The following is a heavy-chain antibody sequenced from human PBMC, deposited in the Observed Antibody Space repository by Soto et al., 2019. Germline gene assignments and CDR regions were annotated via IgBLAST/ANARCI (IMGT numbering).Heavy chain of an antibody. CDR2: IYPGDSDT. Sequence: PGESLKISCQGSGYSFSSNWIGWVRQMPGKGLEWMGIIYPGDSDTRYSPSFQGQVTISADKSISTAYLQWSSLKASDTAMYYCARHLTSGTSPYFDYWGQGTLVTVSS. CDR1: GYSFSSNW. D-gene: IGHD1-26*01. CDR3: ARHLTSGTSPYFDY. V-gene: IGHV5-51*01. J-gene: IGHJ4*02.